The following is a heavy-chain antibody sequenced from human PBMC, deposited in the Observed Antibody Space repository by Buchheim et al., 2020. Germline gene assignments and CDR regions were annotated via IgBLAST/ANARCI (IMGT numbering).Heavy chain of an antibody. J-gene: IGHJ5*01. Sequence: EVHLLESGGGLVQPGGSLRLSCGASGFTFKNYAMSWVRQAPGKGLEWVSVISGIGSSTYYGDSVKGRFTISRDNSKNKLYLQLNSLTAEDTAVYYCAKNGDSDWFDSWGQGTL. V-gene: IGHV3-23*01. CDR2: ISGIGSST. CDR1: GFTFKNYA. D-gene: IGHD6-13*01. CDR3: AKNGDSDWFDS.